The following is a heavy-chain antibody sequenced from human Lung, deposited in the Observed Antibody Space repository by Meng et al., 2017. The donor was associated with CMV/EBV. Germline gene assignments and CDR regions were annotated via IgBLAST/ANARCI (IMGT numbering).Heavy chain of an antibody. D-gene: IGHD3-10*01. V-gene: IGHV3-23*01. CDR2: MSGSGGST. CDR1: GFTFSSYA. Sequence: VQLLESGGGLVQRGWSLRLSWAASGFTFSSYAMSWVRQAPGKGLEWVSAMSGSGGSTYYADSVKGRFTISRDNSKNTLYLQMNSLRAEETAVYYCAKDLLWFGELTFDPWGQGTMVTVSS. J-gene: IGHJ5*02. CDR3: AKDLLWFGELTFDP.